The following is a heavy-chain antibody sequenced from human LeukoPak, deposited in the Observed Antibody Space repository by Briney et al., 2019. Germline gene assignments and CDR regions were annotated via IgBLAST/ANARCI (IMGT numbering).Heavy chain of an antibody. CDR2: ISGSGGST. CDR3: AKISFYDSSGYSDY. CDR1: GFTFSSYA. Sequence: GGSLRLSCAASGFTFSSYAMSWVRQAPGKGLEWVSAISGSGGSTYYADSVKGRFTISRDNSKNTLYLQMNSLRAEDTAVYYCAKISFYDSSGYSDYWGQGTLVTVSS. D-gene: IGHD3-22*01. V-gene: IGHV3-23*01. J-gene: IGHJ4*02.